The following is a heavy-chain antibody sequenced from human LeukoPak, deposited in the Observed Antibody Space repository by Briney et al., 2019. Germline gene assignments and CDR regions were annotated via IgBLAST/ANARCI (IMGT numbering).Heavy chain of an antibody. CDR3: ARIRDGYNDAYDL. Sequence: ASVKVSCKASEYTFTGYYIHWVRQAPGQGLEWMGWIDPNTGDSNYVQKFQGRVTMTRDTSISTAYMELSRLRSDDTAFYYCARIRDGYNDAYDLWGQGTVVTVPS. D-gene: IGHD5-24*01. V-gene: IGHV1-2*02. J-gene: IGHJ3*01. CDR2: IDPNTGDS. CDR1: EYTFTGYY.